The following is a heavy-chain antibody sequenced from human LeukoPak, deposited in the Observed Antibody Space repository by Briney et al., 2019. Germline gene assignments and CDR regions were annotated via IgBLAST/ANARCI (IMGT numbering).Heavy chain of an antibody. V-gene: IGHV4-39*01. Sequence: PSETLSLTCTVSGGSISSSSYYWGWIRQPPGKGLEWIGSIYYSGSTYYNPSLQSRVTIFVDTSKNQFSLKLSSVTAADTAMYYCATLVWLPRYFDHWGQGTLVTVSS. CDR1: GGSISSSSYY. CDR3: ATLVWLPRYFDH. J-gene: IGHJ4*02. D-gene: IGHD5-18*01. CDR2: IYYSGST.